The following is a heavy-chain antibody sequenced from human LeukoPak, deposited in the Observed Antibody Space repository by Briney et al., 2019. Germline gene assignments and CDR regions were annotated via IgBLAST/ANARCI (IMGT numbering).Heavy chain of an antibody. D-gene: IGHD6-13*01. CDR1: GFTFSSYA. CDR3: ARDQSPSSSWPRYLDAFDI. CDR2: ISYDGSNK. Sequence: PRRSLRLSCAASGFTFSSYAMHWVRQAPGKGLGWVAVISYDGSNKYYADSVKGRFTISRDNSKNTLYLQMNSLRAEDTAVYYCARDQSPSSSWPRYLDAFDIWGQGTMVTVSS. J-gene: IGHJ3*02. V-gene: IGHV3-30*04.